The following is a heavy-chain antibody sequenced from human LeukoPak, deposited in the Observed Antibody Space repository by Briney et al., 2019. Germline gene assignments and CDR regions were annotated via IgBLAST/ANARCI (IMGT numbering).Heavy chain of an antibody. J-gene: IGHJ4*02. D-gene: IGHD3-9*01. CDR1: GFTFSSYG. CDR2: INPNSGGT. Sequence: GGSLRFSCAASGFTFSSYGMHWVRQAPGQGLEWMGWINPNSGGTNYAQKFQGRVTMTRDTSISTAYMELSRLRSDDTAVYYCARDAVNRYFDWLSQFDYWGQGTLVTVSS. V-gene: IGHV1-2*02. CDR3: ARDAVNRYFDWLSQFDY.